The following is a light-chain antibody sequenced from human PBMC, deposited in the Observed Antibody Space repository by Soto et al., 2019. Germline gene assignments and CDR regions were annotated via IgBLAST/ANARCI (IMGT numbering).Light chain of an antibody. CDR1: QSVTCND. J-gene: IGKJ3*01. CDR2: GAS. V-gene: IGKV3D-20*02. Sequence: VLTHSPGPLALSPWERAALSARACQSVTCNDLAWYQQKPGQAPWLLSFGASIRATGLPDRFSGSGSGTDFTLTISRLEPEDFAVYYCQQRSNWATFGPGTKVDIK. CDR3: QQRSNWAT.